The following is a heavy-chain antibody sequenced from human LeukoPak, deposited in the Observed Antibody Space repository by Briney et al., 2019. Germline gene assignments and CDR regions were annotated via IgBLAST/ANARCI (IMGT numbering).Heavy chain of an antibody. CDR1: GYTFTGYY. CDR2: INPNSGGT. D-gene: IGHD3-16*02. V-gene: IGHV1-2*02. J-gene: IGHJ4*02. CDR3: ARGHDYVWGSYRYSDDY. Sequence: ASVKVSCKASGYTFTGYYMHWVRQAPGQGLEWMGWINPNSGGTNYAQKFQGRATMTRDTSISTAYMELSRLRSDDTAVYYCARGHDYVWGSYRYSDDYWGQGTLVTVSS.